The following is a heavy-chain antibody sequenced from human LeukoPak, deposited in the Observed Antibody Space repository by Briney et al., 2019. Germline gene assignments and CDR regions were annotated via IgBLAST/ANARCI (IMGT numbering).Heavy chain of an antibody. CDR2: ISYDGSNK. J-gene: IGHJ3*02. CDR3: ARDRPMIVVADAFDI. Sequence: PGGSLRLSCAASGFTFSNYVMHWVRQAPGKGLEWVAVISYDGSNKYYAGSVKGRFTISRDNSKNTLYLQMNSLRPEDTAVYYCARDRPMIVVADAFDIWGQGTMVTVFS. D-gene: IGHD3-22*01. V-gene: IGHV3-30*03. CDR1: GFTFSNYV.